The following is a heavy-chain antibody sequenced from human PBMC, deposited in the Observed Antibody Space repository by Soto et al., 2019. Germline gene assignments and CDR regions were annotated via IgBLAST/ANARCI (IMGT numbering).Heavy chain of an antibody. CDR3: ARDARPYHYSSSWPSGRVFDI. J-gene: IGHJ3*02. CDR2: IIPIFGTA. Sequence: ASVNVSCKSSGGTFSSYSISWVRQAPGQGLECMGGIIPIFGTANYAQKFQGRVTITADESTSTAYMELSSLRSEDTAVYYCARDARPYHYSSSWPSGRVFDIWGQGTMVTVSS. CDR1: GGTFSSYS. V-gene: IGHV1-69*13. D-gene: IGHD6-13*01.